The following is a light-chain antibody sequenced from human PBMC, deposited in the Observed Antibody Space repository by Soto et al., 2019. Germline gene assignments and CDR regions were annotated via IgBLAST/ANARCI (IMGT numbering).Light chain of an antibody. CDR3: KQYYNWPRT. CDR2: GAS. Sequence: DIVMPQSPGTLSLSPGDTAALSCRASQSLGSDLAWYQQKPGQAPRLLIFGASARPTGIPARISGSGSGTEFTLTISSLRSEEFAVYFCKQYYNWPRTVGQGTKVDIK. V-gene: IGKV3-15*01. CDR1: QSLGSD. J-gene: IGKJ1*01.